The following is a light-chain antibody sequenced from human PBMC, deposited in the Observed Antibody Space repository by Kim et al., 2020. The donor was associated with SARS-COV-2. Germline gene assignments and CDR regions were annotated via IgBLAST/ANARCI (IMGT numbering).Light chain of an antibody. V-gene: IGLV3-1*01. CDR3: QAWDSSAVI. CDR1: NLGDKF. CDR2: QDD. Sequence: SYELTQPPSDSVSPGQTISIPCSGDNLGDKFVSWYQQRPGQSPVLVIYQDDKRPSGIPERFSGSNSGNTATLTISGTQALDEGDYYCQAWDSSAVIFGGGTQLTVL. J-gene: IGLJ2*01.